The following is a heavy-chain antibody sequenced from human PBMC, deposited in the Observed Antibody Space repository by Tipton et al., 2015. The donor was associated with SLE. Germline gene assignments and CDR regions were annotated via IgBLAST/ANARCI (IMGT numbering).Heavy chain of an antibody. CDR3: TMTYWCRGRRCYPDN. D-gene: IGHD2-15*01. J-gene: IGHJ4*02. V-gene: IGHV3-7*01. CDR1: GFTFSDSW. CDR2: IKEDGSEK. Sequence: SLRLSCAASGFTFSDSWMSWIRQAPGKGLEWVANIKEDGSEKYYVDSVKGRFTISRDKNSLYLQMDSLRTEDAAMYHCTMTYWCRGRRCYPDNWGQGTLVTVSS.